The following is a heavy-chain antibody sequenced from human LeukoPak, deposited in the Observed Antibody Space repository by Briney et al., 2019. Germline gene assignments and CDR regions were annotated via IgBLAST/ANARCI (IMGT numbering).Heavy chain of an antibody. D-gene: IGHD6-13*01. CDR1: GASIDSYY. Sequence: SETLSLTCTVSGASIDSYYWSWIRRPPGKGLEWIGCIYDSGSTDYNPSLKSRVTISVDTSKNQFSLKLTSVTAADTAMYYCARTSSSWLWGQGTLVTVSS. CDR2: IYDSGST. V-gene: IGHV4-59*01. J-gene: IGHJ4*02. CDR3: ARTSSSWL.